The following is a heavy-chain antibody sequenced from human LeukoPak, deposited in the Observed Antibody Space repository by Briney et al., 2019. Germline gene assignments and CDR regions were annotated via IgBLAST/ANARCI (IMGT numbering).Heavy chain of an antibody. CDR2: VTGGGTTI. CDR3: ARTAGYYYRMDV. Sequence: QSGGSLRLSCGASGFTFSSFEMNWVRQAPGKGLEWVSYVTGGGTTIFYADSVKGRVTVSRDNAKNSLFLQMNSLRVEDMGVYYCARTAGYYYRMDVWGNGTTVTVSS. J-gene: IGHJ6*04. D-gene: IGHD2-21*02. CDR1: GFTFSSFE. V-gene: IGHV3-48*03.